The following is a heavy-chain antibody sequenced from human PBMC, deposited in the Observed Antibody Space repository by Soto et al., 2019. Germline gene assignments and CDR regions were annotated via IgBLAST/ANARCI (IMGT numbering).Heavy chain of an antibody. D-gene: IGHD3-3*01. Sequence: GASVKVSCKASGYTFTTYAMHWVRQAPGQRLEWMGWINAGNGNTKYSQKFQGRVTITRDTSASTAYMELSSLKSEDTAVYYCARDSSNPLEWVSPNYYYYYMDVWGKGTTVTVSS. CDR3: ARDSSNPLEWVSPNYYYYYMDV. CDR2: INAGNGNT. CDR1: GYTFTTYA. V-gene: IGHV1-3*01. J-gene: IGHJ6*03.